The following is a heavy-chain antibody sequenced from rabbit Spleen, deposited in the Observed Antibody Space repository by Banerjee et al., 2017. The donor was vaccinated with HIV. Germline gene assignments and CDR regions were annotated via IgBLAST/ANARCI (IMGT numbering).Heavy chain of an antibody. Sequence: QSLEESGGDLVKPGASLTLTCTASGFSFSSSYYMCWVRQAPGKGLEWIGCIYAGSSGSTYYASWAKGRFTISKTSSTTVTLQMTSLTAADTATYFCARDTGSSFSSYGMALWGPGTLVTVS. CDR1: GFSFSSSYY. CDR3: ARDTGSSFSSYGMAL. J-gene: IGHJ6*01. CDR2: IYAGSSGST. D-gene: IGHD8-1*01. V-gene: IGHV1S40*01.